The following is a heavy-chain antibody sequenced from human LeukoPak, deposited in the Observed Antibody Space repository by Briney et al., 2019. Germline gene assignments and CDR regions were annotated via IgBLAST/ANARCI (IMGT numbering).Heavy chain of an antibody. D-gene: IGHD6-13*01. J-gene: IGHJ5*02. CDR2: ISGSGGST. V-gene: IGHV3-23*01. Sequence: PGGSLRLSCAASGFTFSSYAMSWVRQAPGKGLEWVSAISGSGGSTYYADSVKGRFTISRDNSKNTLYLQMNSLRAEDTAVYYCANLTTYRIAAAGTGFDPWGQGTLVTVSS. CDR1: GFTFSSYA. CDR3: ANLTTYRIAAAGTGFDP.